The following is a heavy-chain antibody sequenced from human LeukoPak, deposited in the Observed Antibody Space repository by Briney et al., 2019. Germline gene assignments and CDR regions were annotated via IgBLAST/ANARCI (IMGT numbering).Heavy chain of an antibody. J-gene: IGHJ6*03. CDR3: ARECRAGTFEVVRSTLVYYYYYMDV. CDR2: INHSGST. CDR1: GGSFSGYY. Sequence: PSETLSLTCAVYGGSFSGYYWSWIRQPPGKGLEWIGEINHSGSTNYNPSLKSRVTISVDTSKNQFSLKLSSVTAADTAVYYCARECRAGTFEVVRSTLVYYYYYMDVWGKGTTVTVSS. D-gene: IGHD3-3*01. V-gene: IGHV4-34*01.